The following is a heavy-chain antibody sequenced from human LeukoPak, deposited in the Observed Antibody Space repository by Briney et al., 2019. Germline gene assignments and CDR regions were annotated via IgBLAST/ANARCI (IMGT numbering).Heavy chain of an antibody. D-gene: IGHD3-22*01. CDR2: INHSGST. CDR3: ARSPRQYYDTRGYVRYFDY. CDR1: GGSFSGYY. Sequence: SETLSLTCAAYGGSFSGYYWSWIRQPPGKGLEWIGEINHSGSTNYNPSLKSRVTMSVDTSKNQFSLKLSSVTAADTAIYFCARSPRQYYDTRGYVRYFDYWGQGTLFTVSS. V-gene: IGHV4-34*01. J-gene: IGHJ4*02.